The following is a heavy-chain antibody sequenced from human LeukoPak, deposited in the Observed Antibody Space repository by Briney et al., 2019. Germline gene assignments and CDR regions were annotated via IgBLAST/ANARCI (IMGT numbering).Heavy chain of an antibody. V-gene: IGHV3-21*06. D-gene: IGHD4-17*01. J-gene: IGHJ2*01. CDR3: ARSGTLYGDPLWAYDL. CDR2: ISSSSNYI. CDR1: GFTFSSYS. Sequence: GGSLRLSCAASGFTFSSYSMNWVRQAPGKGLEWVSPISSSSNYIHYADSVKGRFTISRDNAKNSLYLQMNSLRAEDTAVYYCARSGTLYGDPLWAYDLWGRGTLVTVSS.